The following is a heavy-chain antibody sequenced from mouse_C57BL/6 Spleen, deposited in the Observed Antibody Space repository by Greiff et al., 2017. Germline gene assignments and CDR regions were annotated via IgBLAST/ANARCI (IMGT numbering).Heavy chain of an antibody. V-gene: IGHV1-80*01. Sequence: VQLKESGAELVKPGASVKISCKASGYAFSSYWMNWVKQRPGKGLEWIGQIYPGDGDTNYNGKFKGKATLTADKSSSTAYMQLSSLTSEDSAVYFCARWPYFYAMDYWGQGTSVTVSS. CDR2: IYPGDGDT. CDR3: ARWPYFYAMDY. CDR1: GYAFSSYW. D-gene: IGHD2-10*01. J-gene: IGHJ4*01.